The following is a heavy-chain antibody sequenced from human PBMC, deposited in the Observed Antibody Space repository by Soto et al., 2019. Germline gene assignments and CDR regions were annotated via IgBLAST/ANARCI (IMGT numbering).Heavy chain of an antibody. CDR3: ARHEKIAARPLDF. D-gene: IGHD6-6*01. J-gene: IGHJ4*02. CDR1: GGSLSGYY. V-gene: IGHV4-59*08. Sequence: QVQLQESGPGLVKPSETLSLTCTVSGGSLSGYYWSWIRQPPGKGLEWIGYMFYTGSTNYSPSLKSRTTISPDTSKNQFSLNLSSVTAADTAIYYCARHEKIAARPLDFWGQGTLVTVSS. CDR2: MFYTGST.